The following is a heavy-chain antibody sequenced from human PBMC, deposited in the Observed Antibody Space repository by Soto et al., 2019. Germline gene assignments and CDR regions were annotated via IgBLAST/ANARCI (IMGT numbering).Heavy chain of an antibody. V-gene: IGHV1-69*12. CDR3: AKGAVAGTPTSYYYYGMDV. D-gene: IGHD6-19*01. J-gene: IGHJ6*04. CDR1: GGTFRTYA. Sequence: QVQLLQSGAEVKKPGSSVRVSCEASGGTFRTYAISWVRQAPGQGLEWMGEIIPIFGTVNYAQRFQGRVTITADESTTTVYRDLTSLRSEYTAVYYCAKGAVAGTPTSYYYYGMDVWGKGTTVTVSS. CDR2: IIPIFGTV.